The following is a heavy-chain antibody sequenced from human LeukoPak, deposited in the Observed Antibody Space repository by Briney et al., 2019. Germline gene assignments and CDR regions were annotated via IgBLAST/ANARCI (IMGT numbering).Heavy chain of an antibody. CDR2: ISGSGSSM. V-gene: IGHV3-11*01. Sequence: LSLTCTVSGGSISSYYWSWIRQAPGKGLEWISYISGSGSSMYYADSVKGRFTISRDNAKNSLYLQMNSLRAEDTAVYYCATHDFSGAYYFDYWGQGTLVTVSS. D-gene: IGHD3/OR15-3a*01. CDR3: ATHDFSGAYYFDY. J-gene: IGHJ4*02. CDR1: GGSISSYY.